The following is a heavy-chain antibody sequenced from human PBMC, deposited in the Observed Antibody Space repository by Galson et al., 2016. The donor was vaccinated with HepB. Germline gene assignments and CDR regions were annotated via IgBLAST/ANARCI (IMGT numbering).Heavy chain of an antibody. CDR1: GFTFSNAW. Sequence: LRLSCAASGFTFSNAWMSWVRQAPGKGLEWVARIKSKTHGGTSDYAAPVKARFTISRDDSKNTVYLQMNSLKTEDIAVYYCTTSVAPGIDYWGQGTPVTVSS. CDR2: IKSKTHGGTS. V-gene: IGHV3-15*01. D-gene: IGHD6-13*01. J-gene: IGHJ4*02. CDR3: TTSVAPGIDY.